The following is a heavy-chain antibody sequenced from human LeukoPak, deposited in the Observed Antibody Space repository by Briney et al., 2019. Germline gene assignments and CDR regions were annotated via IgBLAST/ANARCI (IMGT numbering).Heavy chain of an antibody. CDR2: ISSSGSTR. CDR1: GFTFSDYY. Sequence: NPGGSLRLSCAASGFTFSDYYMSWIRQAPGKGLEWISFISSSGSTRYYADSVKGRFTISRDTTKNSLYLQMISLRADDTAVYYCAKGSALGYRVPGYWGQGTLVTVSS. CDR3: AKGSALGYRVPGY. D-gene: IGHD5-18*01. V-gene: IGHV3-11*04. J-gene: IGHJ4*02.